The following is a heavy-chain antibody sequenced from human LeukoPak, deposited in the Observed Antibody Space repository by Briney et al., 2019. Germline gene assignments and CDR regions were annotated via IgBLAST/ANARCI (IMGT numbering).Heavy chain of an antibody. CDR3: TRTSYYDGGGSYRHFDY. J-gene: IGHJ4*02. CDR1: GFTFSRHW. CDR2: INSDGSTT. D-gene: IGHD3-22*01. V-gene: IGHV3-74*01. Sequence: GGSLRLSCAASGFTFSRHWMHWVRQAPGKGLVWVSRINSDGSTTVYADSVKGRFTISRDNAKNTLYLQMNSLRAEDTAVYYCTRTSYYDGGGSYRHFDYWGQGNLATVSS.